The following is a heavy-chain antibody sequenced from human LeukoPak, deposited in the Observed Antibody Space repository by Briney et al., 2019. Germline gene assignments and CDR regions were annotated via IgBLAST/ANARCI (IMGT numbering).Heavy chain of an antibody. V-gene: IGHV1-69*04. CDR2: IIPILGIA. Sequence: SVKVSCKASGGTFSSYATSWVRQAPGQGLEWMGRIIPILGIANYAQKFQGRVTITADKSTSTAYMELSSLRSEDTAVYYCARDRDSSGSSDYWGQGTLVTVSS. CDR1: GGTFSSYA. CDR3: ARDRDSSGSSDY. D-gene: IGHD3-22*01. J-gene: IGHJ4*02.